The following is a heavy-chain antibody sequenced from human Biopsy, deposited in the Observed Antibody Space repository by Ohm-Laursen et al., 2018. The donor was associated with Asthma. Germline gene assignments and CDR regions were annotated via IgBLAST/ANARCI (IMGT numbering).Heavy chain of an antibody. CDR1: GFTFSTSW. J-gene: IGHJ4*02. Sequence: SLRLSCAASGFTFSTSWMTWVRQAPGKGLEWVAVISYDGNHKFYEDSVKGRFTISRDNSKNTLYLQMDSLRTEDTAVYYCAKRRGYSGHDNDYWGQGTLVIVSS. CDR3: AKRRGYSGHDNDY. V-gene: IGHV3-30*18. CDR2: ISYDGNHK. D-gene: IGHD5-12*01.